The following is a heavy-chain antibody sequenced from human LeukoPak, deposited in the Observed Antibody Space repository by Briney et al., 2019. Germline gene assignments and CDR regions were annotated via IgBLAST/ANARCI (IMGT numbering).Heavy chain of an antibody. J-gene: IGHJ4*02. V-gene: IGHV3-23*01. CDR2: ISGSGGST. D-gene: IGHD3-10*01. CDR1: GFTFSSYA. Sequence: GGSLRLSCAASGFTFSSYAMSWVRQAPGKGLEWVSAISGSGGSTYYADSVKGRLTISRDNSKNTLYLQMNSLRAEDTAVYYCAKGGDTYYYGSGAYFDYWGQGTLVTVSS. CDR3: AKGGDTYYYGSGAYFDY.